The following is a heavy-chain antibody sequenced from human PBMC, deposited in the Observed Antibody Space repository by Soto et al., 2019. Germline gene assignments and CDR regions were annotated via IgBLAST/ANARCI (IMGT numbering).Heavy chain of an antibody. Sequence: EVQLLESGGGLVQPGGSLRLSCASSGFTFSSYGMSWVRQAPGKGLEWVSAISGSGGSTYYADSVKGRFTISRDNSKNKLYLQMNSLRAEDTAVYYCAKVKEVGAITLFDYWGQGTLVTVSS. CDR3: AKVKEVGAITLFDY. J-gene: IGHJ4*02. V-gene: IGHV3-23*01. CDR1: GFTFSSYG. D-gene: IGHD1-26*01. CDR2: ISGSGGST.